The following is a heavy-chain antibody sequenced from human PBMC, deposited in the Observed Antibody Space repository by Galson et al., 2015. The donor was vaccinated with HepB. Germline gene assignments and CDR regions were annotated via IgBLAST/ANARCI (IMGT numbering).Heavy chain of an antibody. V-gene: IGHV3-66*02. CDR2: IYSGGST. CDR3: ASSYLSSGRLDY. Sequence: SLRLSCAASGFTVSSNYMSWVRQAPGKGLEWVSVIYSGGSTYYADSVKGRLTISRDNSKNTLYLQMNSLRAEDTAVYYCASSYLSSGRLDYWGQGTLVTVSS. CDR1: GFTVSSNY. J-gene: IGHJ4*02. D-gene: IGHD6-19*01.